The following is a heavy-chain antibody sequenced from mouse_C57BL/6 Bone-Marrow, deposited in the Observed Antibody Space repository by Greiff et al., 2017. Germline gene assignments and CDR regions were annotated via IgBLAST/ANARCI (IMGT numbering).Heavy chain of an antibody. J-gene: IGHJ4*01. CDR3: AKLGRPYAMDY. CDR2: IDPSNSET. CDR1: GYTFTSYW. Sequence: QVQLQQPGAELVRPGSSVKLSCKASGYTFTSYWMHWVKQRPIQGLEWIGNIDPSNSETHYNQKFKDKATLTVDKSSSTAYMQLSSLTSEDSAVYYCAKLGRPYAMDYWGQGTSVTVSS. V-gene: IGHV1-52*01. D-gene: IGHD4-1*01.